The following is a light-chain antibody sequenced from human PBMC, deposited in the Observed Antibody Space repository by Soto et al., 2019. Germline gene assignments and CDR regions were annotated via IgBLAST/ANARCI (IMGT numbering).Light chain of an antibody. V-gene: IGKV3-20*01. CDR1: QSVGRNY. Sequence: EIGLTQSPGTLSVSPGERATLSCRASQSVGRNYLAWYQQKPGQAPRLLIYDASSRATGIPDRFSGSGSGTDFTLTISRLEPEDFAVYYCQQYASSPLPFGGGTKVETK. CDR3: QQYASSPLP. J-gene: IGKJ4*01. CDR2: DAS.